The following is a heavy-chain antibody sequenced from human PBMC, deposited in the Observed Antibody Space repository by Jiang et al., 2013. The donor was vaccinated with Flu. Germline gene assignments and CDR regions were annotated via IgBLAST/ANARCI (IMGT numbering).Heavy chain of an antibody. CDR1: GDTFSTYA. CDR2: SSLPLEQ. Sequence: PGSSVKVSCKASGDTFSTYAISWVRQAPGQGLEWMEGSSLPLEQQSTHRSSRAESRLPRTDPRAQPTWSCSSLKSEDTAVYYCARERQWELLGDAFEIWGQGTMVTVSS. J-gene: IGHJ3*02. V-gene: IGHV1-69*06. D-gene: IGHD3-10*01. CDR3: ARERQWELLGDAFEI.